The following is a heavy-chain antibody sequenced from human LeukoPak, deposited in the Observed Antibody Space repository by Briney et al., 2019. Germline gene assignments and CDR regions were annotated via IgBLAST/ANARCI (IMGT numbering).Heavy chain of an antibody. D-gene: IGHD5-18*01. V-gene: IGHV4-61*08. J-gene: IGHJ4*02. CDR3: AREAMVTDGIDY. CDR1: GVSISTDGYY. Sequence: TPSETLSLTCSVSGVSISTDGYYWSWIRQHPGKGLEWIGYIYYSGSTNYNPSLKSRVTISVDTSKNQFSLKLSSVTAADTAVYYCAREAMVTDGIDYWGQGTLVTVSS. CDR2: IYYSGST.